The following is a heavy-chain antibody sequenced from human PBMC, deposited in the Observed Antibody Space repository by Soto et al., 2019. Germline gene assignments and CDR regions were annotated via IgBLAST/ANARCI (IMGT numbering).Heavy chain of an antibody. Sequence: SETLSLTCTVSGGSISSYYWSWIRQPPGKGLEWIGYIYYSGSTNYNPSLKSRVTISVDTSKNQFSLKLSSVTAADTAVYYCARHLDGDSSFDYWGQGTLVTVS. J-gene: IGHJ4*02. CDR1: GGSISSYY. D-gene: IGHD6-19*01. V-gene: IGHV4-59*08. CDR2: IYYSGST. CDR3: ARHLDGDSSFDY.